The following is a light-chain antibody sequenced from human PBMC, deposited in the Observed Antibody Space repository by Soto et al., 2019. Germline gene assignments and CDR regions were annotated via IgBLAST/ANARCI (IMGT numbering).Light chain of an antibody. J-gene: IGKJ1*01. Sequence: EIVLTQSPATLSVSPGERATLSCRASQSVNSNYLAWYQHKPGQAPRLLIYGASSRATGIPDRFSGSASGTDFTLTISRLEPEDFAVYHCQQYGSSPSTFGKGTKVEIK. CDR2: GAS. CDR1: QSVNSNY. V-gene: IGKV3-20*01. CDR3: QQYGSSPST.